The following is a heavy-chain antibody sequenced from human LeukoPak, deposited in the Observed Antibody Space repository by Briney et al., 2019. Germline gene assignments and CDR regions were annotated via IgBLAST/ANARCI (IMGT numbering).Heavy chain of an antibody. D-gene: IGHD6-13*01. CDR3: ARDNEQQLGNYYHYGMDV. Sequence: GRSLRLSCAAFGFTFSSYGMHWVRQAPGRGLEWVAVISYDGSNEHYVDSVKGRFTVSRDNSRSRLYLQMNSLRAEDTAVYFCARDNEQQLGNYYHYGMDVWGQGTTVTVSS. J-gene: IGHJ6*02. CDR1: GFTFSSYG. CDR2: ISYDGSNE. V-gene: IGHV3-30*03.